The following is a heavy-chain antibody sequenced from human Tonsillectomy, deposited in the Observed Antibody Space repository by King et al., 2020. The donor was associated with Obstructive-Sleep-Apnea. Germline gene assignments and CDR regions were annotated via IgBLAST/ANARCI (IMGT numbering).Heavy chain of an antibody. CDR3: ARGIAVAGTAWYFDL. CDR2: IYYSGST. CDR1: GGSISSYY. D-gene: IGHD6-19*01. V-gene: IGHV4-59*01. Sequence: QLQESGPGLVKPSETLSLTCTVSGGSISSYYWSWIRQPPGKGLECIGYIYYSGSTNYNPSLKSRVTISVDTSTNQFSLKLSSVTAADTAVYYCARGIAVAGTAWYFDLWGRGTLVTVSS. J-gene: IGHJ2*01.